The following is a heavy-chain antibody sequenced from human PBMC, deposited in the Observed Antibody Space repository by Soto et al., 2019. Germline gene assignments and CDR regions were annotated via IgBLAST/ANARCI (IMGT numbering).Heavy chain of an antibody. CDR1: GFNFRSYG. V-gene: IGHV3-23*01. Sequence: EVQLLESGGGLVQPGGSLRLSCTASGFNFRSYGMSWVRQAPGKGLECVSGITASGGNTYYTDSVKGRFTISRDNSKNTLYLQMSGLRVEDTAVFHCAKSLMNAKEVWGQGTTVTVSS. J-gene: IGHJ6*02. CDR3: AKSLMNAKEV. CDR2: ITASGGNT. D-gene: IGHD2-21*01.